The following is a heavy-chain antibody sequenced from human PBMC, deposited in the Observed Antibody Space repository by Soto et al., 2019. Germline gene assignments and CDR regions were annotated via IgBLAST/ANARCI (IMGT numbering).Heavy chain of an antibody. Sequence: SETLSLTCTVSGGSISGGASFWSWIRQPPGKGLEWIANVYYSGSSYYNPSLKSRLTISVDTTKNQFSLQLKSMTAADTAVYYCAKLSCTSSTCYFPGWFDPWGQGTLVTVSS. CDR3: AKLSCTSSTCYFPGWFDP. V-gene: IGHV4-31*03. D-gene: IGHD2-2*01. CDR2: VYYSGSS. J-gene: IGHJ5*02. CDR1: GGSISGGASF.